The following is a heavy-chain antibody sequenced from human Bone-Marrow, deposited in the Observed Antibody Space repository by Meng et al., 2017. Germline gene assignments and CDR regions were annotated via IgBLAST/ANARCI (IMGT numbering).Heavy chain of an antibody. J-gene: IGHJ5*02. CDR2: INPNSGGT. Sequence: ASVKVSCKASGYTFTGYYMHWVRQAPGQGLEWMGRINPNSGGTNYAQKFQGRVTMTRDTSISTAYMELSRLRSDDTAVYYCARGLGYCSGGRCYDNWFDPWGQGTLVTVSS. CDR3: ARGLGYCSGGRCYDNWFDP. D-gene: IGHD2-15*01. V-gene: IGHV1-2*06. CDR1: GYTFTGYY.